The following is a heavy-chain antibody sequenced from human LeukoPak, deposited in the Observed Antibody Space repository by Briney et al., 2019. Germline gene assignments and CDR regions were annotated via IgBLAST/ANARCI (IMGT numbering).Heavy chain of an antibody. V-gene: IGHV4-31*03. Sequence: SETLSLTCTVFGDSLNSGSYYWSWIRQHSERGLEWIGYISYRGTTSYNPSLKSRVSISGATSKPQFSLNINSVTAADTAVYYCARMPRGVAVVTPYYFDSWGQGTLVTVSS. CDR1: GDSLNSGSYY. CDR3: ARMPRGVAVVTPYYFDS. J-gene: IGHJ4*02. D-gene: IGHD2-21*02. CDR2: ISYRGTT.